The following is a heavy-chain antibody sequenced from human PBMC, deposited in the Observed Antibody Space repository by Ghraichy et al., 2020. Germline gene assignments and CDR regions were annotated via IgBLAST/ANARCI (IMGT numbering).Heavy chain of an antibody. D-gene: IGHD1-26*01. CDR1: GFTFSSYA. CDR2: ISGSGGST. J-gene: IGHJ4*02. Sequence: GGSLRLSCAASGFTFSSYAMSWVRQAPGKGLEWVSAISGSGGSTYYADSVKGRFTISRDNSKNTLYLQMNSLRAEDTAVYYCAKALPSYSGSYCFDYWCQGTLVTVSS. CDR3: AKALPSYSGSYCFDY. V-gene: IGHV3-23*01.